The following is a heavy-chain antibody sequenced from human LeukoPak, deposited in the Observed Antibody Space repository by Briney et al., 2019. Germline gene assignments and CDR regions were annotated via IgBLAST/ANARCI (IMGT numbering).Heavy chain of an antibody. CDR1: GGSISSYY. J-gene: IGHJ4*02. Sequence: PSETLSLTCTVSGGSISSYYWSWIRQPPGKGLEWIGYIYYSGSTNYNPSLKSRVTISVDTSKNQFSLKLSSVTAADTAVYYCARHNTQRYYFDYWGQGTLVTVSS. CDR2: IYYSGST. CDR3: ARHNTQRYYFDY. D-gene: IGHD2-2*02. V-gene: IGHV4-59*08.